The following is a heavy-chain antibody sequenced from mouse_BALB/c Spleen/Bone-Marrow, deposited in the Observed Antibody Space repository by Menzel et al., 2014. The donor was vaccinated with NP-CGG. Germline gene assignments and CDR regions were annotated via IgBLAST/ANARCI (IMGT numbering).Heavy chain of an antibody. CDR1: GFSLTGYG. D-gene: IGHD1-1*01. Sequence: VQVVESGPGLVAPSQSLAITRTVSGFSLTGYGVKWVRQPPGKGLEWLGEIWGDGSTDYNSALKSRLSISKDNSKSQVFLKMNSLQTDDTARYYCARDYGTGAMDYWGQGTSVTVSS. V-gene: IGHV2-6-7*01. CDR2: IWGDGST. CDR3: ARDYGTGAMDY. J-gene: IGHJ4*01.